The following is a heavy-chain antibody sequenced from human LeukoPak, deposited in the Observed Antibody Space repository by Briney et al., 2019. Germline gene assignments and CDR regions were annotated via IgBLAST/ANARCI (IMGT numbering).Heavy chain of an antibody. CDR3: ARGPTYYDFWSGAKYFQH. V-gene: IGHV3-7*04. Sequence: GGSLRLSCAVSGFTFSSYWMSWVRQAPGKGLEWVANIKHDGSEIHYVDSVKGRFTISRDNVKNSLYLQMNSLRAEDTAVYYCARGPTYYDFWSGAKYFQHWGQGTLATVSS. J-gene: IGHJ1*01. CDR2: IKHDGSEI. CDR1: GFTFSSYW. D-gene: IGHD3-3*01.